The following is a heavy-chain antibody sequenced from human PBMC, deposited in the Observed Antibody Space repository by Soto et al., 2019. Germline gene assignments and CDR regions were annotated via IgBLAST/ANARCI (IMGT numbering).Heavy chain of an antibody. V-gene: IGHV1-46*01. CDR2: INPSGGST. CDR1: GYTFTSYY. Sequence: QVQLVQSGAEVKKPGASVKVSCKASGYTFTSYYMHWVRQAPGQGLEWMGIINPSGGSTSYAQKSQGRVTMTGDTSTSTVYMELSSLRSEDTAVYYCASRKMVRGSNDAFDIWGQGTMVTVSS. D-gene: IGHD3-10*01. J-gene: IGHJ3*02. CDR3: ASRKMVRGSNDAFDI.